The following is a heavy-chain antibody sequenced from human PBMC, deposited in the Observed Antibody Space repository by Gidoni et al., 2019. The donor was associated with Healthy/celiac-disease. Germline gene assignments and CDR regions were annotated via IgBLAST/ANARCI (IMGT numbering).Heavy chain of an antibody. Sequence: EVQLVESGGGLVQPGGSLPPSCAACGFTFSIYDMHCVRQAPGNPLEWVASIGAAGDALCPGSVKGRFTSSIEIAKNYLYLQMNILRADDRAVYYCARGGLPVTGTANFDYWGQGTLVTVSS. J-gene: IGHJ4*02. D-gene: IGHD6-19*01. CDR2: IGAAGDA. CDR3: ARGGLPVTGTANFDY. V-gene: IGHV3-13*01. CDR1: GFTFSIYD.